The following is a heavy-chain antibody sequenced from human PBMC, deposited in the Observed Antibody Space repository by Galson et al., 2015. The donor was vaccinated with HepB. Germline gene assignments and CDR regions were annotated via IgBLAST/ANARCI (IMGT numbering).Heavy chain of an antibody. V-gene: IGHV3-7*03. Sequence: SLRLSCAASGFAFGTYWMTWVHQAPGKGLEWVASIKLDGSVHNYVDSVRGRFTISRDNAENSLYLQMSSLRAEDTAVYYCARDPGVAAAVTVGYFDHWGQGTLVTVSS. CDR3: ARDPGVAAAVTVGYFDH. D-gene: IGHD6-13*01. J-gene: IGHJ4*02. CDR2: IKLDGSVH. CDR1: GFAFGTYW.